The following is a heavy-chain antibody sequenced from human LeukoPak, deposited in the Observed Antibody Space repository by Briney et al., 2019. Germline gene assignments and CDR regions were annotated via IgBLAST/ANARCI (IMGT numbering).Heavy chain of an antibody. J-gene: IGHJ4*02. CDR1: GFTFSTYE. CDR3: ARDLWGGATPISH. D-gene: IGHD1-26*01. V-gene: IGHV3-48*03. CDR2: ISNTGSPV. Sequence: PGGSLRLSCAVSGFTFSTYEMNWVRQAPGKGLEYVSYISNTGSPVFYADSVQGQFTINRDNAKNSLYLAMNSLRAEDTAVYYCARDLWGGATPISHWGRGTLVTVSS.